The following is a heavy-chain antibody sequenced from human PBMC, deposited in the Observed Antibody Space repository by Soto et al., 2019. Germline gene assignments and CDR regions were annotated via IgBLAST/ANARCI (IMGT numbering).Heavy chain of an antibody. CDR3: ARVRSIAAAANFVAHFKFDH. J-gene: IGHJ5*02. CDR1: GYTFTSYA. Sequence: ASVKVSCKASGYTFTSYALHWVRQAPGQRLEWMGWINAGNGNTKYSQKFQGRVTITRDTSASTAYMELSSLRSEDTAVYYCARVRSIAAAANFVAHFKFDHWGQGTLVTVSS. V-gene: IGHV1-3*01. CDR2: INAGNGNT. D-gene: IGHD6-13*01.